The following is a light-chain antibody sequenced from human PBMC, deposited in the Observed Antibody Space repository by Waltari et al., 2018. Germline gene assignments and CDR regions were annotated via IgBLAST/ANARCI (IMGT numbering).Light chain of an antibody. Sequence: VLTQSPAALSLPPGERASPPCRASQSVDTSLASYQQTPGQAPRLVIYDASKRATGIPPRFSGSGSGTDFTLTISSLEPEDFTVYYCQQHSNWPPSITFGQGTRLE. J-gene: IGKJ5*01. CDR1: QSVDTS. V-gene: IGKV3-11*01. CDR3: QQHSNWPPSIT. CDR2: DAS.